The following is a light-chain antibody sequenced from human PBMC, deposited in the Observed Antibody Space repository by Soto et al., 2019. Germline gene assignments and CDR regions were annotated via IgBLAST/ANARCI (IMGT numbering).Light chain of an antibody. CDR3: QQYNTYVT. CDR2: DAS. Sequence: DIQMTQSPSTLSASVGDRVTITCRASQSISNWLAWYQQKPGKAPKLLIYDASTLEVGVPSRFSGSGSGTEFTLTISSLQPDDFATYYCQQYNTYVTFGGGTKVEIK. J-gene: IGKJ4*01. V-gene: IGKV1-5*01. CDR1: QSISNW.